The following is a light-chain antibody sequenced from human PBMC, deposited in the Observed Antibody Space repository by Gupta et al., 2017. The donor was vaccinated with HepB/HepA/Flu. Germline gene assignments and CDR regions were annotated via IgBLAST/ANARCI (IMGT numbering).Light chain of an antibody. V-gene: IGLV2-14*03. CDR1: SSDVDGYDY. CDR2: DVS. J-gene: IGLJ3*02. Sequence: QSALTQPASVSGSPGQSITISCTGTSSDVDGYDYVSWYQQHPGKAPKLMIYDVSNRPSGISDRFSGSKSVNSASLTISGLQAEEEADYYCSSYRSTWVFGGGTKLTVL. CDR3: SSYRSTWV.